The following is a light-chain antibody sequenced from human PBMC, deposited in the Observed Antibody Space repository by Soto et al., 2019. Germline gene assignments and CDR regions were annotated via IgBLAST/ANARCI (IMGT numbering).Light chain of an antibody. V-gene: IGKV1-39*01. J-gene: IGKJ5*01. CDR2: GAS. CDR3: QQTYSAPQPT. Sequence: DLQMTQSPSSLSASVGDRVTLTCRASQSISSYLNWYQQKPGKAPKLLIYGASSLQSGAPSRFSGSGSGTDFTLTISSLQPEDFATYYCQQTYSAPQPTFGQGTRLEI. CDR1: QSISSY.